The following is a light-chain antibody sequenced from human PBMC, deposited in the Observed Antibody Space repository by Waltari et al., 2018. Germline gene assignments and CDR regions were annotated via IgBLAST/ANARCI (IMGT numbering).Light chain of an antibody. V-gene: IGKV3-20*01. J-gene: IGKJ1*01. CDR3: QHHVRLPAT. CDR2: GAY. Sequence: SCRASQSVTTYLAWYQQKPGQAPRLLIYGAYTRAAGIPDRFSGSGFGTDFSLTISRLEAEDFAVYYCQHHVRLPATFGQGTKVEIK. CDR1: QSVTTY.